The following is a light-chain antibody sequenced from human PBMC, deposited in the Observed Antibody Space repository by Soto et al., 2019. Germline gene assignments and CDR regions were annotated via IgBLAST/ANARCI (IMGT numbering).Light chain of an antibody. J-gene: IGKJ4*01. Sequence: DIQLTQSPAFLSASVGDRVTITCRVSQGISSSLAWYQERAEKAPKFLIYAAATLQSGAPSRFSGSGSSTEFALNITGLHPEASDTYSCQQLKSYPLTFGGGTKVAIK. CDR3: QQLKSYPLT. CDR2: AAA. CDR1: QGISSS. V-gene: IGKV1-9*01.